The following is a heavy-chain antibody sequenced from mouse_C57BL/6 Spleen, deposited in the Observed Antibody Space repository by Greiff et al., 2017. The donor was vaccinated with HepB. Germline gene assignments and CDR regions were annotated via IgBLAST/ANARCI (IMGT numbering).Heavy chain of an antibody. CDR2: INPSSGYT. CDR1: GYTFTSYT. V-gene: IGHV1-4*01. J-gene: IGHJ1*03. Sequence: VQLQQSGAELARPGASVKMSCKASGYTFTSYTMHGVKQRPGQGLEWIGYINPSSGYTKYNQKFKDKATLTADKSSSTAYMQLSSLTSEDSAVYYCARGGIYYYGSSYEYFDVWGTGTTVTVSS. CDR3: ARGGIYYYGSSYEYFDV. D-gene: IGHD1-1*01.